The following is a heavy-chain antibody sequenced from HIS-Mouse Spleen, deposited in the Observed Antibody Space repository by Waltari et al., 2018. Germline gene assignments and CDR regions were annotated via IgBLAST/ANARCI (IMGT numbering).Heavy chain of an antibody. V-gene: IGHV4-39*07. J-gene: IGHJ2*01. CDR2: IYYSGST. D-gene: IGHD6-13*01. CDR1: CGSIRSSSYY. Sequence: QLQLQESGPGLVKPSETLSLTCTFSCGSIRSSSYYLGRIRQPPGKGLGWIGSIYYSGSTYYNPSLKSRVTISVDTSKNQFSLKLSSVTAADTAVYYCAREIPYSSSWYDWYFDLWGRGTLVTVSS. CDR3: AREIPYSSSWYDWYFDL.